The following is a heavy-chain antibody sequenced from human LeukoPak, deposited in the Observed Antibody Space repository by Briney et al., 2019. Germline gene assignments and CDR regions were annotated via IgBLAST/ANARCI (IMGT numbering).Heavy chain of an antibody. CDR1: GGSISSYY. J-gene: IGHJ6*03. CDR2: IYYSGST. Sequence: SVTLSPTCTVSGGSISSYYWSWIRQPPGKGLEWIGYIYYSGSTNYNPSLKSRVTISVDTSKNQFSLKLSSVTAADTAVYYCARDSPRSGYYYYMDVWGKGTTVTVSS. V-gene: IGHV4-59*01. CDR3: ARDSPRSGYYYYMDV.